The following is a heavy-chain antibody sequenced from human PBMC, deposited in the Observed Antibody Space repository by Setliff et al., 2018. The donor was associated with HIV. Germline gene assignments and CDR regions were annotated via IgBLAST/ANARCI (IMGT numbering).Heavy chain of an antibody. CDR2: INHSGST. CDR1: GESFSGYH. J-gene: IGHJ3*01. D-gene: IGHD6-19*01. V-gene: IGHV4-34*01. CDR3: RSSAWYGGDAFDL. Sequence: PSETLSLTCAVYGESFSGYHWSWIRQPPGKGLEWIGEINHSGSTSYNPSLKSRVTISLDTSKSHFPLRLNSVTAADTAVYYCRSSAWYGGDAFDLWGQGTMVTVSS.